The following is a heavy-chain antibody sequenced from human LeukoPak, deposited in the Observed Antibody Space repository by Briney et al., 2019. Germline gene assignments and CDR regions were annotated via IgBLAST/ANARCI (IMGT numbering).Heavy chain of an antibody. CDR1: GYTFTSYG. V-gene: IGHV1-18*01. J-gene: IGHJ4*02. CDR2: ISAYNGNT. Sequence: ASVKVSCKASGYTFTSYGISWVRQAPGQGLEWMGWISAYNGNTNYAQKLQGRVTMTTDTSTSTAYMELRSLRSDDTAVYCCARDRGGNFIVGATPPMYYWGQGTLVTVSA. D-gene: IGHD1-26*01. CDR3: ARDRGGNFIVGATPPMYY.